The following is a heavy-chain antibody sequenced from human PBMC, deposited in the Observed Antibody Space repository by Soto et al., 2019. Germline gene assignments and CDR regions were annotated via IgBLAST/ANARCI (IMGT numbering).Heavy chain of an antibody. CDR2: INAANGDT. D-gene: IGHD3-16*02. CDR1: GYRFTAYA. J-gene: IGHJ4*02. V-gene: IGHV1-3*05. Sequence: QVQLVQSGAEEKKPGASVKVSCETSGYRFTAYAIHWVRQAPGQRPEWMGWINAANGDTRYAQKFQTRLTITRDTXASTXXMXXXXXXXXDTAXXYXXXXXXXPSXXXIGPFDFWGQGNLVAVSS. CDR3: XXXXXXPSXXXIGPFDF.